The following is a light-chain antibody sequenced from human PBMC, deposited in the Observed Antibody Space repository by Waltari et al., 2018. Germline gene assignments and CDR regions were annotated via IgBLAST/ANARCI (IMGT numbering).Light chain of an antibody. J-gene: IGLJ2*01. V-gene: IGLV3-19*01. Sequence: SSELTQDPTVSVALGQTARIPCQGDSLRRYYPSWYQQRPGQAPILVFYGQSSRPSGIPDRFSGSISGNTASLTITGAQAEDEADYYCHSRDSSSTRFFGGGTRLTV. CDR2: GQS. CDR1: SLRRYY. CDR3: HSRDSSSTRF.